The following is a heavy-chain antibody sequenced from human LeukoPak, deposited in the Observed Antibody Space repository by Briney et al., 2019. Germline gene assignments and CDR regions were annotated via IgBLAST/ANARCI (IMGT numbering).Heavy chain of an antibody. CDR1: GFTLSGYG. D-gene: IGHD3-22*01. Sequence: GGSLRLSCAVSGFTLSGYGMHWVRQAPGKGLEWVAVISYDGSNKYYADSVKGRFTTSRDNSKNTLYLQMNSLRAEDTAVYYCARAPYYYDSSGYYEGKAGAWFDYWGQGTLVTVSS. J-gene: IGHJ4*02. CDR3: ARAPYYYDSSGYYEGKAGAWFDY. CDR2: ISYDGSNK. V-gene: IGHV3-30*03.